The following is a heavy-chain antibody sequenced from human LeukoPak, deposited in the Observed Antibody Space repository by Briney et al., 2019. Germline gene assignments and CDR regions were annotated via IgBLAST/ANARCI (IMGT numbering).Heavy chain of an antibody. V-gene: IGHV4-59*01. Sequence: SETLSLTCTVSGGSISSYYWSWIRQPPGKGLEWIGYIYYSGSTNYNPSLKSRVTISVDTSKNQFSLKLSSVTAADTAVYYCARNVVVPAAMGDWGQGTLVTVSS. J-gene: IGHJ4*02. CDR2: IYYSGST. D-gene: IGHD2-2*01. CDR3: ARNVVVPAAMGD. CDR1: GGSISSYY.